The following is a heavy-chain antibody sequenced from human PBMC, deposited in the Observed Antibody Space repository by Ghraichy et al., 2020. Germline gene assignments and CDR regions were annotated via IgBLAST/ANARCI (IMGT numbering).Heavy chain of an antibody. CDR1: GDSVSTNG. D-gene: IGHD3-9*01. CDR2: TYSTSKWNY. V-gene: IGHV6-1*01. J-gene: IGHJ4*02. CDR3: ARGWLQGGLDY. Sequence: SQTLSLTCAISGDSVSTNGWNWIRQSPSRGLEWLGRTYSTSKWNYNYAASVKGRITISPDTAKNQFTLHLNSVTPEDTAVYYCARGWLQGGLDYWGQGTLVTVSS.